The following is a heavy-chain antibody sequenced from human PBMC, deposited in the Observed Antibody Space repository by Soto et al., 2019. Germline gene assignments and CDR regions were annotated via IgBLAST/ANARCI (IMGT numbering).Heavy chain of an antibody. D-gene: IGHD6-13*01. CDR2: IYPGDSDT. CDR1: EDKIAGYG. J-gene: IGHJ6*02. Sequence: SRGAEDKIAGYGVGRISQKQGKGLEWMGIIYPGDSDTRYSPSFQGQVTISADKSISTAYLQWSSLKASDTAMYYCARTSAAGKYYYGMDVWGQGTTVTVSS. CDR3: ARTSAAGKYYYGMDV. V-gene: IGHV5-51*01.